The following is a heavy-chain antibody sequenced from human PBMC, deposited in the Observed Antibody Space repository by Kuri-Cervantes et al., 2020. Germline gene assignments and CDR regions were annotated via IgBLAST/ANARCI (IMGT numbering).Heavy chain of an antibody. Sequence: GESLKISCAGPGFAFSSYWMHWVRQAPGKGLVWVSRINSDGSSTTYADSVKGRFTISRDNAKNTLYLQMNSLRAEDTALYYCAKDRSYDAFDIWGQGTMVTVSS. CDR3: AKDRSYDAFDI. D-gene: IGHD5-18*01. CDR2: INSDGSST. V-gene: IGHV3-74*01. J-gene: IGHJ3*02. CDR1: GFAFSSYW.